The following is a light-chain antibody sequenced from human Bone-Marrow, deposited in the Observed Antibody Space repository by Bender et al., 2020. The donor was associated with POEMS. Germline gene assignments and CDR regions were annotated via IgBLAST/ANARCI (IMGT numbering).Light chain of an antibody. CDR1: SSDVGGYNY. Sequence: QSALTQPRSVSGSPGQSVTISCTGTSSDVGGYNYVSWYQQHPGKAPKLMIYDVSRRLSGVSRRFSGSKSGNTASLTISGLQAEDDADYYCQSYDNSLGGWVFGGGTKLTVL. CDR2: DVS. CDR3: QSYDNSLGGWV. J-gene: IGLJ3*02. V-gene: IGLV2-11*01.